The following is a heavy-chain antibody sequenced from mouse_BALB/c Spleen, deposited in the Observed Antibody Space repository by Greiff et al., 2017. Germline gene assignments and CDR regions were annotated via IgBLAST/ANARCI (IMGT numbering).Heavy chain of an antibody. CDR1: GFTFSSFG. Sequence: EVKLVESGGGLVQPGGSRKLSCAASGFTFSSFGMHWVRQAPEKGLEWVAYISSGSSTIYYADTVKGRFTISRDNPKNTLFLQMTSLRSEDTAMYYCARKFPTYRYFDYWGQGTTLTVSS. CDR2: ISSGSSTI. CDR3: ARKFPTYRYFDY. D-gene: IGHD2-14*01. V-gene: IGHV5-17*02. J-gene: IGHJ2*01.